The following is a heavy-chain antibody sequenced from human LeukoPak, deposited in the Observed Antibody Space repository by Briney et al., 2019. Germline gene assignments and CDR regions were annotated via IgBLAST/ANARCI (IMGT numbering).Heavy chain of an antibody. D-gene: IGHD1-26*01. CDR1: GFTFRTFT. CDR3: AKDLSPNGVGATE. V-gene: IGHV3-21*04. Sequence: GGSLRLSCAASGFTFRTFTMHWVRQAPGKGLEWVSSINSASNFIYYADSVKGRFTISRDNSKNTLYLQMNSLRAEDTAVYYCAKDLSPNGVGATEWGQGTLVTVSS. CDR2: INSASNFI. J-gene: IGHJ4*02.